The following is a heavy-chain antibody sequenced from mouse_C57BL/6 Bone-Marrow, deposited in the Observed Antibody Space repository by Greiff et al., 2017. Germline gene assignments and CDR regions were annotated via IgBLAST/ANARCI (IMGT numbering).Heavy chain of an antibody. V-gene: IGHV1-59*01. CDR2: IAPSDSYT. CDR1: GYTFTSYW. CDR3: ARYSSWFAY. Sequence: QVQLQQPGAELVRPGTSVKLSCKASGYTFTSYWMHWVKQRPGQGLEWIGVIAPSDSYTNYNPKFKGKATLTVDTSSSTAYMQLSSLTSEDSAVYCCARYSSWFAYWGQGTLVTVSA. J-gene: IGHJ3*01.